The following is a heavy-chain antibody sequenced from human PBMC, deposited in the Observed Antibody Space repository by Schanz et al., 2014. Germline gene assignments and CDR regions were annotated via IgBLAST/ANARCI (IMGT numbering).Heavy chain of an antibody. CDR3: AKDPHSSSWYGWFDP. V-gene: IGHV3-23*04. Sequence: VQLVESGGGVVQPGRSLRLSCAASGFTFSSYGMHWVRQAPGKGLEWVSAISGGGGSTYYADSVKGRFTISRDNSKNTLYLQMNSLGDEDTAVYYCAKDPHSSSWYGWFDPWGQGTLVTVSS. CDR1: GFTFSSYG. J-gene: IGHJ5*02. D-gene: IGHD6-13*01. CDR2: ISGGGGST.